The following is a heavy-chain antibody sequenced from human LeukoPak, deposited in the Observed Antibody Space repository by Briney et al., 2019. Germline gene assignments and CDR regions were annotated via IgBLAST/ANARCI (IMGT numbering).Heavy chain of an antibody. J-gene: IGHJ4*02. CDR1: GFTFGSYW. V-gene: IGHV3-7*01. CDR3: ARDGYCTGGSCYADY. Sequence: GGSLRLSCGASGFTFGSYWMSWVRRAPGKGLEWVASIKQDGYEKYYVDSVKGRFIISRDNAKNSLYVRMNSLRAEDTAVYYCARDGYCTGGSCYADYWGPGTLVTVSS. D-gene: IGHD2-15*01. CDR2: IKQDGYEK.